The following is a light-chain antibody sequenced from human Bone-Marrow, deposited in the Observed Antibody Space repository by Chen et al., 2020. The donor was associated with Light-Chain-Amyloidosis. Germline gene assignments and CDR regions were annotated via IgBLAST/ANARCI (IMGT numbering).Light chain of an antibody. CDR3: CSYAGSTTYIV. V-gene: IGLV2-23*02. CDR2: DVT. Sequence: QTALTPPASASGSPGPSINISCTGTSRDVGSYNLVPWYQQNPGKAHKLMIFDVTKRPSGVSNRFSGSKSGNTASLTISGLQADDEADYYCCSYAGSTTYIVFGGGTKLTVL. J-gene: IGLJ2*01. CDR1: SRDVGSYNL.